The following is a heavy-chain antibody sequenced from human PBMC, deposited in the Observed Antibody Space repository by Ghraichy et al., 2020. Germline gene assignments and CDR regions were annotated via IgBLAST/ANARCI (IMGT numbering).Heavy chain of an antibody. CDR3: ARDPRGDYNFDS. D-gene: IGHD4-17*01. V-gene: IGHV3-21*01. J-gene: IGHJ4*02. CDR2: ISSSSSFI. CDR1: GFTFSSYS. Sequence: GGSLSLSCAASGFTFSSYSMNWVRQAPGKGLEWVSSISSSSSFIYYADSVKGRFTISRDNAKNSMYLQMNSLRAEDTAVYYCARDPRGDYNFDSWGQGTLVTVSS.